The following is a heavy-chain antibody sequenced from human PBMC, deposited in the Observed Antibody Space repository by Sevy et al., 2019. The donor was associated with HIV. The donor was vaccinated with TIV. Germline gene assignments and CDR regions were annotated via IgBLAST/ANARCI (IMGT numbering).Heavy chain of an antibody. CDR3: DRDGGTMTTPGSFDI. D-gene: IGHD4-17*01. J-gene: IGHJ3*02. V-gene: IGHV4-30-2*01. CDR1: GVSISSGAYS. CDR2: IYQTGNT. Sequence: SETLSLTCAVSGVSISSGAYSWNWIRQPPGKGLEWIGYIYQTGNTYYNPSLKSRITISLDRSKNQFSLRLSSVTAADTAVYFCDRDGGTMTTPGSFDIWGQGTMVTVSS.